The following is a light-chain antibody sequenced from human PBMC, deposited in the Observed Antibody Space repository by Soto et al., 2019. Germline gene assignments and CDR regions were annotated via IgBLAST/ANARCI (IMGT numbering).Light chain of an antibody. CDR1: TGAVTSGNF. V-gene: IGLV7-46*01. J-gene: IGLJ3*02. Sequence: QAVVTQEPSLSVSPGGTVTLTCASSTGAVTSGNFPYWIQQKPGQAPRTLIYETSNKHSWTPARFSGSRLGGKAALTLSGAQPEDEAEYYCLRSFSGPRVFGGGTKLTVL. CDR2: ETS. CDR3: LRSFSGPRV.